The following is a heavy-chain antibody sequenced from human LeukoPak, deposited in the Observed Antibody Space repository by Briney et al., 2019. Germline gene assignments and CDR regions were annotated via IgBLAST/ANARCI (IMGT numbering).Heavy chain of an antibody. CDR3: ARSIAARPGESYFDY. CDR2: IYPGDSDT. D-gene: IGHD6-6*01. CDR1: GYSFTSYW. J-gene: IGHJ4*02. V-gene: IGHV5-51*01. Sequence: GESLKISCKGSGYSFTSYWIGWARQMPGKGLEWMGIIYPGDSDTGYSPSFQGQVTISADKSISTAYLQWSSLKASDTAMYYCARSIAARPGESYFDYWGQGTLVTVSS.